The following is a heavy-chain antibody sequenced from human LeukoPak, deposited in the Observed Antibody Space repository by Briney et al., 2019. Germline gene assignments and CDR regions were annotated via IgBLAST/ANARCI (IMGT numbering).Heavy chain of an antibody. CDR3: TKGTIALGV. CDR1: GFTSTAYA. Sequence: GGSLRLSCAASGFTSTAYAMSWVRQAPGKELEWVSTISDRGDSTYYADSVKGRFTISRDNSKDTVFLQLNSLRVEDTALYYCTKGTIALGVWGQGTTVTVSS. J-gene: IGHJ6*02. D-gene: IGHD4/OR15-4a*01. V-gene: IGHV3-23*01. CDR2: ISDRGDST.